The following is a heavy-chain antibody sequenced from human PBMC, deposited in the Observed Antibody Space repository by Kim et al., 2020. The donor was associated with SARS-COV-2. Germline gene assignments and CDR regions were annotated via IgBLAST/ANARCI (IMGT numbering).Heavy chain of an antibody. CDR2: IKQDGSDK. CDR1: GFTFNMYW. D-gene: IGHD3-16*01. CDR3: ARDRVYYETTGPQD. V-gene: IGHV3-7*03. Sequence: GGSLRLSCAASGFTFNMYWMSWVRQAPGRGLEWVASIKQDGSDKYYVDSVKGRFTISRDNAKNSVSLHMNSLRVDDTAVYYCARDRVYYETTGPQDWGQGTLVTVSS. J-gene: IGHJ4*02.